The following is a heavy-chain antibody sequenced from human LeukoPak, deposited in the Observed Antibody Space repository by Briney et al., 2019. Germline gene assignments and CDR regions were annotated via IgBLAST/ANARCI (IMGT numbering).Heavy chain of an antibody. J-gene: IGHJ3*02. CDR3: GRVDWMIGAFDI. V-gene: IGHV3-74*01. CDR2: IKNDGSST. CDR1: GFTFSIYW. D-gene: IGHD3-22*01. Sequence: GGSLRLSCAASGFTFSIYWMHLVRQAPGKGLVLFSRIKNDGSSTSYADSVKGRFTISRDNAKNSLYLQMNRLRAEEKAVYYCGRVDWMIGAFDIWGQGTMVTVSS.